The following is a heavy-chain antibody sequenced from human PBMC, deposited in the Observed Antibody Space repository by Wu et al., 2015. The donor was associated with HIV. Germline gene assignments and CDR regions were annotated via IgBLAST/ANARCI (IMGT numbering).Heavy chain of an antibody. D-gene: IGHD1-26*01. V-gene: IGHV1-18*01. CDR1: GYSFTNFG. Sequence: QVHLLQSGPAVKNPGTSVKVSCKASGYSFTNFGISWVRQAPGQGLEWMGWINTYKGNTNYVEKFQGRVTMTIDRTTNTAYMELRSLRSDDTAVFYCARDTRLSGTKATYSPLDVWGKGTTVIVSS. CDR3: ARDTRLSGTKATYSPLDV. J-gene: IGHJ6*04. CDR2: INTYKGNT.